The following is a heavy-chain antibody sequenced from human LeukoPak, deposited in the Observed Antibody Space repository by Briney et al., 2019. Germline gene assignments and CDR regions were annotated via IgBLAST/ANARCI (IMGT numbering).Heavy chain of an antibody. D-gene: IGHD3-3*01. Sequence: PGGSLRLSCAASGFTFSSHAMIWVRQAPGKGLEYVSGIGASGSSRYYSDSVKGRFTISRDSSKNTLDLQMNSLRAEDTAVYYCAKDRGLSTDFWSGYYRDYDYWGQGTLVTVSS. CDR2: IGASGSSR. CDR3: AKDRGLSTDFWSGYYRDYDY. V-gene: IGHV3-23*01. CDR1: GFTFSSHA. J-gene: IGHJ4*02.